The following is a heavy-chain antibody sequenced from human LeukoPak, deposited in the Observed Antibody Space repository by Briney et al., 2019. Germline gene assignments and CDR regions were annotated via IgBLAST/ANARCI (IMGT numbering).Heavy chain of an antibody. J-gene: IGHJ4*02. V-gene: IGHV4-34*01. CDR1: GGSFSGYY. D-gene: IGHD1-26*01. CDR2: INHSGST. CDR3: ARAGAIFDY. Sequence: PPETLSLTCAVYGGSFSGYYWSWIRQPPGKGLEWIGEINHSGSTNYNPSLKSRVTISVDTSKNQFSLKLSSVTAADTAVYYCARAGAIFDYWGQGTLVTVSS.